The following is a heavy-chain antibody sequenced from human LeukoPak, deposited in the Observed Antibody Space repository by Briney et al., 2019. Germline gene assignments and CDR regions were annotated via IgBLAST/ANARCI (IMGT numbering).Heavy chain of an antibody. Sequence: SETLSLTCTVSGGSISSYYFTWIRQAAAAGKGLEWIGRIYTSGSTNYNPSLKSRVTMSVDTSKNQFSLKLSSVTAADTAVYYCARAEDFYESSGYPTGDAFDIWGQGTMVTVSS. V-gene: IGHV4-4*07. J-gene: IGHJ3*02. CDR1: GGSISSYY. CDR3: ARAEDFYESSGYPTGDAFDI. CDR2: IYTSGST. D-gene: IGHD3-22*01.